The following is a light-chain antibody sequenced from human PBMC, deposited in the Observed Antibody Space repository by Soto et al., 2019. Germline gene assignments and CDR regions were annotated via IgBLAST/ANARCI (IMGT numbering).Light chain of an antibody. CDR2: GAS. J-gene: IGKJ2*01. V-gene: IGKV3-15*01. Sequence: EIVMTQSPATLSVSPGERATLSCRASQSVGNTVAWYQQKPGQVPRLLISGASTRATGIPARFSGSGSGTEFTLTLSSLQSEDFAVYYCQQYNDWPPRYTFGQGTKLEFK. CDR1: QSVGNT. CDR3: QQYNDWPPRYT.